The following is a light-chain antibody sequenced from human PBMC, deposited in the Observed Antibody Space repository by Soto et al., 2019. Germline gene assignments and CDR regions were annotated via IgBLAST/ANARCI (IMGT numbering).Light chain of an antibody. Sequence: EIVLTQSPGTLSFSPGERATLTCRASQSVSSSYLAWFQQKPGQAPRLLIYGASTRATGIPARFSDSGSETEFTLTLSSLQAEDSAVYFCQQYNNWPTWTLGQGTKVE. V-gene: IGKV3-15*01. CDR1: QSVSSSY. CDR3: QQYNNWPTWT. CDR2: GAS. J-gene: IGKJ1*01.